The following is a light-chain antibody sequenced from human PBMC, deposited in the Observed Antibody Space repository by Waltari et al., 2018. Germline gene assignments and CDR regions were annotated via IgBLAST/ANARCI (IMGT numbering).Light chain of an antibody. J-gene: IGKJ1*01. CDR3: QQYNNWPPGT. CDR1: QSIGFS. V-gene: IGKV3-15*01. CDR2: HAS. Sequence: ETVMPQSPATLSVSPGERATLSCRASQSIGFSLAWYQQKPGQAPRLLIYHASTRATGSPARFSGSGSETAFTLTISSLQSEDFAVYYCQQYNNWPPGTFGQGTKVQI.